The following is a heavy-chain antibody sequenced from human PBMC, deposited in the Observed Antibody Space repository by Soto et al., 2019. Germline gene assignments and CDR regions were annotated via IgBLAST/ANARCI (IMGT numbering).Heavy chain of an antibody. Sequence: QVQLVESGGGLVKPGGSLRLSCAASGFTFSDYYMSWIRQAPGKGLEWVSYISSSDSTIYYAGAVKGRFTISRDNAKNSLYLQINSLRAEDTAVYYCARRPRATAIDYWGQGTLVTVSS. J-gene: IGHJ4*02. CDR2: ISSSDSTI. V-gene: IGHV3-11*01. D-gene: IGHD1-26*01. CDR3: ARRPRATAIDY. CDR1: GFTFSDYY.